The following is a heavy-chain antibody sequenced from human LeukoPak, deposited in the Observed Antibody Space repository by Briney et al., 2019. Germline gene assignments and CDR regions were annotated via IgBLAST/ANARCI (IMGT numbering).Heavy chain of an antibody. D-gene: IGHD5-24*01. CDR3: ARSRDGAFDI. J-gene: IGHJ3*02. CDR2: INSDGSAT. Sequence: GSLRLSCVPSGFTFAYNWMDWVRQDSGEGLVWVSSINSDGSATNYAESVKGRFTISRDTAKNTVYLQMNSLRVEDTAMYYCARSRDGAFDIWGQGTMVTVSS. V-gene: IGHV3-74*01. CDR1: GFTFAYNW.